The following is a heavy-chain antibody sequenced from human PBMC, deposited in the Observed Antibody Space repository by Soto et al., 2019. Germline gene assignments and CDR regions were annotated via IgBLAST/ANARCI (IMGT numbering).Heavy chain of an antibody. J-gene: IGHJ6*02. D-gene: IGHD3-3*01. V-gene: IGHV4-39*01. CDR1: GGSISSSSYY. CDR2: IYYSGST. CDR3: ASQENDFWSGRTYYYYGMDV. Sequence: LSLTCTVSGGSISSSSYYWGWIRQPPGKGLEWIGSIYYSGSTYYNPSLKSRVNISVDTSKNQFSLKLSSVTAADTAVYYCASQENDFWSGRTYYYYGMDVWGHGTTV.